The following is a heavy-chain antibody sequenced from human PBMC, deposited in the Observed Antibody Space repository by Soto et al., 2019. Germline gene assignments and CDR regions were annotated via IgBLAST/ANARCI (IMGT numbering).Heavy chain of an antibody. CDR1: GFALRNYA. Sequence: GGSLRLSCAASGFALRNYAMSWVRRAPGKGLEWVSTIGAATGTTYYGDAVKGRFTIFRDDSKNTLYLEMDSLRAEDTAVYCCEKVYLFYGDRVSYLDLWGQGTVV. J-gene: IGHJ1*01. CDR3: EKVYLFYGDRVSYLDL. V-gene: IGHV3-23*01. CDR2: IGAATGTT. D-gene: IGHD4-17*01.